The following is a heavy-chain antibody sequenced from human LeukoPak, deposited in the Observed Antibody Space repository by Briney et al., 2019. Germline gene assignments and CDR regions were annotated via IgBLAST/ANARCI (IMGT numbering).Heavy chain of an antibody. CDR2: IYFSGYI. J-gene: IGHJ3*02. CDR1: GGSISSNTYY. Sequence: SETLSLTCTVSGGSISSNTYYWGWLRQPPGKGLEWIASIYFSGYIYYNPSLKSRVTISVDTSKNQFSPKLSSVTAADTAVYYCAGSAIFGVVGDAFDIWGQGTMVTVSS. D-gene: IGHD3-3*01. V-gene: IGHV4-39*07. CDR3: AGSAIFGVVGDAFDI.